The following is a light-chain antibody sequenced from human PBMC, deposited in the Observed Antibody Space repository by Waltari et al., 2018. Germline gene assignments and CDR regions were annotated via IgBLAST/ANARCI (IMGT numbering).Light chain of an antibody. J-gene: IGKJ1*01. CDR1: QSVLRTSSNKNF. CDR2: WAS. Sequence: DIVMTQSPDSLTLSLGERATISCKSSQSVLRTSSNKNFLAWYQQKSGQPPKLLFYWASTRESGVPDRFSGSGSGTDFTLTITRVEAEDVGVYFCMQGVRPWTFGQGTRVEIK. CDR3: MQGVRPWT. V-gene: IGKV4-1*01.